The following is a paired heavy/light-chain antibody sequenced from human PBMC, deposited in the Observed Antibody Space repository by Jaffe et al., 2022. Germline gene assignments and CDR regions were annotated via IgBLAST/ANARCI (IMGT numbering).Heavy chain of an antibody. D-gene: IGHD6-13*01. CDR1: GYSISSGNY. Sequence: QVQLQESGPGLVKPSETLSLTCGVSGYSISSGNYWGWIRQPPGKGLEWIGTIYHSGSTYYNPSLKSRVTISVDMPKNQFSLKLTSVTAADTAVYYCATDSHSWERFDYWGQGTLVTVPS. CDR3: ATDSHSWERFDY. CDR2: IYHSGST. V-gene: IGHV4-38-2*01. J-gene: IGHJ4*02.
Light chain of an antibody. V-gene: IGLV1-44*01. J-gene: IGLJ2*01. CDR2: NND. CDR3: TAWDDSLNGVV. Sequence: QSVLTQPPSASGTPGQRVTISCSGSSSNIGSKTVTWYQHLPGTAPKLLIYNNDQRPSRVPDRFSGSKSGTSASLAISGLQSEDEADYYCTAWDDSLNGVVFGGGTKLTVL. CDR1: SSNIGSKT.